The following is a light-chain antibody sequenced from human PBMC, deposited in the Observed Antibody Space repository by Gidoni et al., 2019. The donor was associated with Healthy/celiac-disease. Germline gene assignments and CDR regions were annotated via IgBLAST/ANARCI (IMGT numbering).Light chain of an antibody. J-gene: IGLJ3*02. CDR2: EVS. CDR1: SSDVGSYKL. CDR3: CSYAGSWV. Sequence: QSALTQPASVSGPPGQSITIPCTGTSSDVGSYKLVSCYQQHPGKAPTRMIYEVSKRPSGVSNRFSGSKSGNTASLTISGLQAEDEADYYCCSYAGSWVFGGGTKLTVL. V-gene: IGLV2-23*02.